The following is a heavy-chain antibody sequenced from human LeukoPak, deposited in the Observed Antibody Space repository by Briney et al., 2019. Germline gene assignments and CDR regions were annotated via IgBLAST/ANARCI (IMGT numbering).Heavy chain of an antibody. CDR2: INPSGGST. Sequence: ASVKVSCKASGYTFTSYYMHWVRQAPGQGLEWMGIINPSGGSTSYAQKFQGRVTMTRDTSTSTVYMELSSLRSEDTAVYYCARDSGNIGSPVRGVIETHWYFDLWGRGTPVTVSS. CDR3: ARDSGNIGSPVRGVIETHWYFDL. CDR1: GYTFTSYY. D-gene: IGHD3-10*01. V-gene: IGHV1-46*01. J-gene: IGHJ2*01.